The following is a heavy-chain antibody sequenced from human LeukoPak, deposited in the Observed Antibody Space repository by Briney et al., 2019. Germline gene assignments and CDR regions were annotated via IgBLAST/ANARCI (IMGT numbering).Heavy chain of an antibody. CDR3: ARDGYSNWNYVWTYFDY. D-gene: IGHD1-7*01. J-gene: IGHJ4*02. V-gene: IGHV3-30-3*01. CDR2: ISYDGSSK. CDR1: GFTFSSYA. Sequence: PGGSLRLSCAASGFTFSSYAMHWARQAPGKGLEWVAVISYDGSSKYYADSVKGRFTISRDNSKNTLYLQMNSLRAEDTAVYYCARDGYSNWNYVWTYFDYWGQGTLVTVSS.